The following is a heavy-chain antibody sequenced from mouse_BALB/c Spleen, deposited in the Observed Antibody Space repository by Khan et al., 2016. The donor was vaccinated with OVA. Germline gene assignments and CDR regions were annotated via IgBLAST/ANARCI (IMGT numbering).Heavy chain of an antibody. CDR1: GYTFTDYY. CDR2: ISPGSGDI. CDR3: ARRNYFGYTFAY. V-gene: IGHV1-77*01. D-gene: IGHD1-2*01. Sequence: LQQSGAELARPGASVKLSCKASGYTFTDYYINWVKQRTGQGLEWIGEISPGSGDIYYNDRFKGKATLTADKSPSPAYMQRSSLTSEASAVYFCARRNYFGYTFAYWGQGTLVTVSA. J-gene: IGHJ3*01.